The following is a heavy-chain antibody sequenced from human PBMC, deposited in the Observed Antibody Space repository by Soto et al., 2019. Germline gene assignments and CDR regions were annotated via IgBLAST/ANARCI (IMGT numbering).Heavy chain of an antibody. Sequence: QVRLQESGPGLVNPSETLSLTCSVSGDSVNTGNYLWTWVRQPPGKGLEWIGYAFYNGAFNYNPSLKSRVTMSLDRSRNLFALSLTSVTAADTAVYYCATGQFDYGSQFWGQGTLVVVSS. CDR3: ATGQFDYGSQF. V-gene: IGHV4-61*01. D-gene: IGHD3-10*01. CDR1: GDSVNTGNYL. CDR2: AFYNGAF. J-gene: IGHJ4*02.